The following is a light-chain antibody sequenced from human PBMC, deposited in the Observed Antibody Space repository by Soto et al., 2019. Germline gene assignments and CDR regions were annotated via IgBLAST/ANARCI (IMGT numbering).Light chain of an antibody. CDR3: KDYYSSLSGWV. Sequence: QSVLTQPPSVSGAPGQRVTISCTGCSSNIGAGYDVHWYQQLPRTAPKLLIYGNSNRPSGVPDRFSGSKSGTSATLAITGLQAEDAADYYKDYYSSLSGWVFGGGTKLTVL. J-gene: IGLJ2*01. V-gene: IGLV1-40*01. CDR2: GNS. CDR1: SSNIGAGYD.